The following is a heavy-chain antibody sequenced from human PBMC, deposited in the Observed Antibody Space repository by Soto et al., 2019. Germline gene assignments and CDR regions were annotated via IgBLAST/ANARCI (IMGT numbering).Heavy chain of an antibody. Sequence: SETLSLTCGVSGGTVASSHWWSWVRQSPSRGLEWIGNVYHTGDTNFNPSLQSRVTFSVGKSNNQFSLRLTSLTAADTAVYFCAREIVTAGGNNYFDPWGPGTLVTV. J-gene: IGHJ5*02. CDR2: VYHTGDT. D-gene: IGHD2-21*02. CDR3: AREIVTAGGNNYFDP. V-gene: IGHV4-4*02. CDR1: GGTVASSHW.